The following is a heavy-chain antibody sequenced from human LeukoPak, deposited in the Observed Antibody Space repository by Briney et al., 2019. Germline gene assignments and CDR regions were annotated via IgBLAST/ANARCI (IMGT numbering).Heavy chain of an antibody. J-gene: IGHJ6*02. CDR3: AKEDAGNSNYYYGMDV. Sequence: GGSLRLFCAASVLSLGDHNTHWVTHAPGKGLEGVSLISWDGGSTYYAESVRGRFPNPRDNSKHSLYLQVNSLRTEDIALYYCAKEDAGNSNYYYGMDVWGQGTTVTVSS. D-gene: IGHD4-4*01. V-gene: IGHV3-43*01. CDR1: VLSLGDHN. CDR2: ISWDGGST.